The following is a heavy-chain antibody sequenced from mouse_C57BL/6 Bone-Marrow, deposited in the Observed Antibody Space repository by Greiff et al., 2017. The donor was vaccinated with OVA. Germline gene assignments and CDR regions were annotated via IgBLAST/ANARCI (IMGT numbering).Heavy chain of an antibody. Sequence: QVQLQQSGAELVRPGTSVKMSCKASGYTFTNYWIGWAKQRPGHGLEWIGDIYPGGGYTNYNEKFKGKATLTADKSSSPAYMQFSSLTSEDSAIYYCARWHYYGSSYLDYWGQGTTLTVSS. CDR2: IYPGGGYT. D-gene: IGHD1-1*01. J-gene: IGHJ2*01. V-gene: IGHV1-63*01. CDR1: GYTFTNYW. CDR3: ARWHYYGSSYLDY.